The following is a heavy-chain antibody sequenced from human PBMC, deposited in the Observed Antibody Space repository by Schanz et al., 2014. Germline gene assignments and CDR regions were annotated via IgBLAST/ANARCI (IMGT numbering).Heavy chain of an antibody. CDR3: ARLGVGDKAYYYYGTDV. J-gene: IGHJ6*02. CDR2: IFFSGST. Sequence: QVPLQESGPGLVKPSETLSLTCTVSGVSIGGYYWSWIRQPPGKGLEWIGYIFFSGSTTYNPSFNSRVTNSLDMPKTHSPVTGSSVTAADTAVYYCARLGVGDKAYYYYGTDVWGQGTTVLVSS. CDR1: GVSIGGYY. D-gene: IGHD1-26*01. V-gene: IGHV4-59*08.